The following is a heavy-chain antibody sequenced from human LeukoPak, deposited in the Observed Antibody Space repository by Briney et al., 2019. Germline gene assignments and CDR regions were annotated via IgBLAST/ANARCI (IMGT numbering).Heavy chain of an antibody. V-gene: IGHV1-18*01. CDR3: ARNRGHLRYSSGWSPGY. J-gene: IGHJ4*02. CDR2: ISAYNGNT. CDR1: GYTFTSYG. Sequence: ASVKVSCKASGYTFTSYGISWVRQAPGQGLEWMGWISAYNGNTNYAQKLQGRVTMTTDTSTSTAYMELRSLRSEDTAVFYCARNRGHLRYSSGWSPGYWGQGTLVTASS. D-gene: IGHD6-19*01.